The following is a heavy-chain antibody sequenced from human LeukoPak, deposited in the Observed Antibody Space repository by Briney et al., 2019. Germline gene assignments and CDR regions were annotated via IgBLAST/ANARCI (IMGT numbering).Heavy chain of an antibody. V-gene: IGHV3-74*01. J-gene: IGHJ4*02. Sequence: PGGSLRLSCAASGFSFSNYWMHWVRQAPGKRLVWVTRMNSDGSATYYADSVRGRFTISRDNAKNTLYLQMNSLRAEDTAMYFCAKGPNYFDSWGQGTLVTVSS. CDR1: GFSFSNYW. CDR3: AKGPNYFDS. CDR2: MNSDGSAT.